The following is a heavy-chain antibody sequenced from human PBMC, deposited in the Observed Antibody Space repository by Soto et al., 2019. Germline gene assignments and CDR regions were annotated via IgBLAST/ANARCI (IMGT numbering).Heavy chain of an antibody. CDR1: GLIFSDYA. Sequence: PGGSLRLSFAASGLIFSDYAMSWVLQAPGKGLECVACISGSGGDKLYEESVKGRFTISRDNSKNTLSLKMNSMRVEDTAVYFCAKDRFGIVGPVDYWGQGTLVTVSS. J-gene: IGHJ4*02. D-gene: IGHD1-26*01. CDR3: AKDRFGIVGPVDY. CDR2: ISGSGGDK. V-gene: IGHV3-23*01.